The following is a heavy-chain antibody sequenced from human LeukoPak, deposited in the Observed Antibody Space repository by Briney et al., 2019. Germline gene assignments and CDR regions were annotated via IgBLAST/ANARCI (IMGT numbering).Heavy chain of an antibody. J-gene: IGHJ4*02. CDR3: ARENLEHPGDY. CDR2: ITYDGSNK. V-gene: IGHV3-30-3*01. Sequence: ARSLRLSCAASGFTFSSYAMHWVLQAPGKGLEWVAVITYDGSNKYYADSVKGRFTISRDNSKNTLYLEMNSLRAEDTAVYYCARENLEHPGDYWGQGTLVTVSS. D-gene: IGHD1/OR15-1a*01. CDR1: GFTFSSYA.